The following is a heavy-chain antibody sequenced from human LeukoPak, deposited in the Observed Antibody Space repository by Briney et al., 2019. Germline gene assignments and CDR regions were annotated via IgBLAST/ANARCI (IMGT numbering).Heavy chain of an antibody. J-gene: IGHJ4*02. CDR2: ITTSDGNT. Sequence: GGSLRLSCAASGFTFSSYTMSWVRQAPGKGLEWVSTITTSDGNTYYADSVKGRFTVSRDNSKNSLFLQMNSLRAEDTAVYYCAKDGGLWVSAHWGDSWGRGTLVTVSS. CDR1: GFTFSSYT. V-gene: IGHV3-23*01. D-gene: IGHD7-27*01. CDR3: AKDGGLWVSAHWGDS.